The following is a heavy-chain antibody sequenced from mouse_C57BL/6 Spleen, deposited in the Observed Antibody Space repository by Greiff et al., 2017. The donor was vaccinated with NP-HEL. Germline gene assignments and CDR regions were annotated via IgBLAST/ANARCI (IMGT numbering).Heavy chain of an antibody. D-gene: IGHD2-3*01. CDR1: GYTFTSYW. CDR2: IDPSDSYT. J-gene: IGHJ4*01. Sequence: QVQLQQPGAELVMPGASVKLSCKASGYTFTSYWMHWVKQRPGQGLEWIGEIDPSDSYTNYNQKFKGKSTLTVDKSSSTAYMQLSSLTSEDSAVYYGARVYDGYHQAMDYWGQGTSVTVSS. V-gene: IGHV1-69*01. CDR3: ARVYDGYHQAMDY.